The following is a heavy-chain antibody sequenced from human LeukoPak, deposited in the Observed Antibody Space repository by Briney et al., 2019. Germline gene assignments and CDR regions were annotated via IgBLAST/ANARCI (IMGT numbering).Heavy chain of an antibody. V-gene: IGHV4-39*01. CDR2: IYYSGST. J-gene: IGHJ4*02. D-gene: IGHD3-3*01. Sequence: SETLSLTCTVSGGSISSSSYYWGWIRQPPGKGLEWIGSIYYSGSTYYNPSLKSRVTISVDTSKNQFSLKLSSVTAADAAVYYCARRSTIFGVVSTFFDYWGQGTLVTVSS. CDR3: ARRSTIFGVVSTFFDY. CDR1: GGSISSSSYY.